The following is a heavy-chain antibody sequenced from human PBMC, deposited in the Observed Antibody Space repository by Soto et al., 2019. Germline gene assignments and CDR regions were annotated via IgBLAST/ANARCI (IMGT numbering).Heavy chain of an antibody. J-gene: IGHJ4*02. CDR1: GGTFSSYA. V-gene: IGHV1-69*13. Sequence: GASVKVSCKASGGTFSSYAISWVRQAPGQGLEWMGGIIPIFGTANYAQKFQGRVAITADESTSTAYMELSSLRSEDTAVYYCASDAAWVRHRYWGQGTLVTVSS. D-gene: IGHD7-27*01. CDR3: ASDAAWVRHRY. CDR2: IIPIFGTA.